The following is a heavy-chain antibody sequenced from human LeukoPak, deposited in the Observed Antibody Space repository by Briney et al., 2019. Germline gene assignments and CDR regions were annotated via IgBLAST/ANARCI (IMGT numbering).Heavy chain of an antibody. V-gene: IGHV1-8*03. CDR2: MNPNSGNT. CDR3: ARAPAYYDILTGYYPNWFDP. D-gene: IGHD3-9*01. Sequence: ASVKVSCKASGYTFTSYDINWVQQATGQGLEWMGWMNPNSGNTGYAQKFQGRVTITRNTSISTAYMELSSLRSEDTAVYYCARAPAYYDILTGYYPNWFDPWGQGTLVTVSS. J-gene: IGHJ5*02. CDR1: GYTFTSYD.